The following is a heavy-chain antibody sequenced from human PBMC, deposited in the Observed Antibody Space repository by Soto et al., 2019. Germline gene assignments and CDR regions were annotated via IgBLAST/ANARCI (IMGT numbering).Heavy chain of an antibody. D-gene: IGHD3-10*01. CDR2: ISYDGSNK. CDR1: GFTFSSYA. Sequence: LRLSCAASGFTFSSYAMHWVRQAPGKGLEWVAVISYDGSNKYYADSVKGRFTISRDNSKNTLYLQMNSLRAEDTAVYYCARAPDPYGPLYFDYWGQGTLVTVSS. V-gene: IGHV3-30-3*01. J-gene: IGHJ4*02. CDR3: ARAPDPYGPLYFDY.